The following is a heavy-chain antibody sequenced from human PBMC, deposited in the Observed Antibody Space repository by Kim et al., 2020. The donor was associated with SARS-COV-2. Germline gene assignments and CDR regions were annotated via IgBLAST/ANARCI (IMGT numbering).Heavy chain of an antibody. V-gene: IGHV3-74*01. J-gene: IGHJ3*02. CDR3: ARALGYCSSTSCHTDAFDI. D-gene: IGHD2-2*02. CDR2: INSDGSST. Sequence: GGSLRLSCAASGFTFSSYWVHWIRQAPGKGLVWVSRINSDGSSTSYADSVKGRFTISRDNAKNTLYLQMNSLRAEDTAVYYCARALGYCSSTSCHTDAFDIWGQGTLVTVSS. CDR1: GFTFSSYW.